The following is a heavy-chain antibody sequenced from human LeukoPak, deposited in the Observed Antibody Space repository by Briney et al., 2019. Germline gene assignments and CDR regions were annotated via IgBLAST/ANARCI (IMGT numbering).Heavy chain of an antibody. Sequence: GASVKVSCKASGYTFTSYGISWVRQAPGQGLEWMGWISAYNGNTNYAQKLQGRVTMTTDTSTSTAYMELRSLRSDDTAVYYCARARLSASLYYFDYWGQGTLVTVSS. CDR2: ISAYNGNT. CDR3: ARARLSASLYYFDY. D-gene: IGHD3-16*02. CDR1: GYTFTSYG. V-gene: IGHV1-18*01. J-gene: IGHJ4*02.